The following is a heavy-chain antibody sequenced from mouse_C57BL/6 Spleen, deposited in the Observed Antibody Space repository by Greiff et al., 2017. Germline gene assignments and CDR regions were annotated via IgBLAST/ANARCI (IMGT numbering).Heavy chain of an antibody. Sequence: QVQLQQPGAELVMPGASVKLSCKASGYTFTSYWMHWVKQRPGQGLEWIGEIDPSDSYTNYNQKFKGKSTLTVDKSSSTAYMQLSSLTSEDSAVYYCARGALILWLFAYWGQGTLVTVSA. CDR3: ARGALILWLFAY. CDR1: GYTFTSYW. V-gene: IGHV1-69*01. J-gene: IGHJ3*01. D-gene: IGHD1-1*02. CDR2: IDPSDSYT.